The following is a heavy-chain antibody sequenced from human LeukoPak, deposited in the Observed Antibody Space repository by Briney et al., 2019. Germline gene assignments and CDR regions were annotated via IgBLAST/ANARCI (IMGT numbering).Heavy chain of an antibody. J-gene: IGHJ4*02. CDR2: INHSGST. V-gene: IGHV4-34*01. Sequence: GSLRLSCAASGFTFSTYAMSWIRQPPGKGLEWIGEINHSGSTNYNPSLKSRVTISVDTSKNQFSLKLSSVTAADTAVYYCARGKRGARHFDYWGQGTLVTVSS. D-gene: IGHD1-1*01. CDR1: GFTFSTYA. CDR3: ARGKRGARHFDY.